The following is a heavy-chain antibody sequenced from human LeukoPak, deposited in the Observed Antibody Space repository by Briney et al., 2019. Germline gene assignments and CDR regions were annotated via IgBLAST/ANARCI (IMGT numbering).Heavy chain of an antibody. D-gene: IGHD1-14*01. CDR2: ISYDGSNK. Sequence: GGSLRLSCAASGFTFSSYGMHWVRQAPGKGPEWVAVISYDGSNKYYADSVKGRFTISRDNSKNTLYLQMNSLRAEDTAVYYCAKVPTLEPFDYWGQGTLVTVSS. CDR1: GFTFSSYG. CDR3: AKVPTLEPFDY. V-gene: IGHV3-30*18. J-gene: IGHJ4*02.